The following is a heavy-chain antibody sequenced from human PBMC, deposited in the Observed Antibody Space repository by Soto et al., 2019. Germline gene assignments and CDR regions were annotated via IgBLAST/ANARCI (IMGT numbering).Heavy chain of an antibody. D-gene: IGHD6-19*01. Sequence: SETLSLTCTVSGGSISSYYWSWIRQPAGKGLEWIGRIYTSGSTNYNPSLKSRVTMPVDTSKNQFSLKLSSVTAADTAVYYCARDPAVAGDYYGMDVWGQGTTVTVSS. V-gene: IGHV4-4*07. CDR1: GGSISSYY. CDR2: IYTSGST. CDR3: ARDPAVAGDYYGMDV. J-gene: IGHJ6*02.